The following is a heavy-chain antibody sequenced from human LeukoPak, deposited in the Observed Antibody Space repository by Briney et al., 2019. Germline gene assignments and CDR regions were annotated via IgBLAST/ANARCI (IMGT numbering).Heavy chain of an antibody. V-gene: IGHV7-4-1*02. J-gene: IGHJ6*03. D-gene: IGHD6-13*01. CDR3: ARGIAAAERTYYYYYYMDV. CDR1: GYTFTSYA. Sequence: GASVKVSCKASGYTFTSYAMNWVRQAPGQGLEWMGWINTNTGNPTYAQGFTGRFVFSLDISVSTAYLQISSLKAEDTAVYYCARGIAAAERTYYYYYYMDVWGKGTTVTVSS. CDR2: INTNTGNP.